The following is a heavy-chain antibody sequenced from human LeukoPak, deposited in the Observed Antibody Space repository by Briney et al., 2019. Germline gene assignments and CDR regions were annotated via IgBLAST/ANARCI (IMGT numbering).Heavy chain of an antibody. CDR1: GFTFSHYW. V-gene: IGHV3-74*01. J-gene: IGHJ4*02. CDR3: ARDGSLPDY. CDR2: IHGDGSSP. Sequence: PGGSLRLSCAASGFTFSHYWMHWVRQVPGKGLVWVSRIHGDGSSPIYADSVKGRFTISRDNAKNTLYLQMNSLGVEDGGIYYCARDGSLPDYWGQVTPVTVSS. D-gene: IGHD1-1*01.